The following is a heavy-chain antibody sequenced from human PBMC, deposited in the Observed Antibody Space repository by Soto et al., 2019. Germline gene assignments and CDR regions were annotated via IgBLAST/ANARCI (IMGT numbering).Heavy chain of an antibody. CDR3: AKDREYIVLMVYAAYDY. D-gene: IGHD2-8*01. CDR1: GFTFSSYA. J-gene: IGHJ4*02. Sequence: GGSLRLSCAASGFTFSSYAMSWVRQAPGKGLEWVSAISGSGGSTYYADSVKGRFTISRDNSKNTLYLQMNSLRAEDTAVYYCAKDREYIVLMVYAAYDYWGQGTLVTVSS. V-gene: IGHV3-23*01. CDR2: ISGSGGST.